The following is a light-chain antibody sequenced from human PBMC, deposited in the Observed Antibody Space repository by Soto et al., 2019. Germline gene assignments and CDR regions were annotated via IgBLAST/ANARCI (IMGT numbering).Light chain of an antibody. J-gene: IGLJ1*01. CDR3: GTWDDSLNGLYV. Sequence: QSVVTQPPSASGTPGQRVTISCSGSNSNVGRNGVNWYQQLPGTAPKLLVYSNTQRPSGVPDRFSGSKSGTSASLAISGLQCEDEADYYCGTWDDSLNGLYVFGTGTKLTVL. CDR1: NSNVGRNG. V-gene: IGLV1-44*01. CDR2: SNT.